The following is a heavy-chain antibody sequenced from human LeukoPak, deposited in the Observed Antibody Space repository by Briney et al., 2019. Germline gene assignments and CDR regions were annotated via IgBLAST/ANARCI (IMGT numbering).Heavy chain of an antibody. CDR1: GYPFSEVY. D-gene: IGHD4-23*01. CDR3: AVFGGNPLNWFSP. CDR2: FDPEEDKT. J-gene: IGHJ5*02. Sequence: ASVKVSCKVSGYPFSEVYMHWVRQAHGKGLEWMGGFDPEEDKTIHAQKFQGRVIMTEDTSTDTAYMELTSLTSEDTAVYYCAVFGGNPLNWFSPWGQGILVIVSS. V-gene: IGHV1-24*01.